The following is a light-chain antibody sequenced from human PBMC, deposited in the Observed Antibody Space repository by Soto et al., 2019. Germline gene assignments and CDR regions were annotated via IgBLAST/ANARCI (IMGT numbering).Light chain of an antibody. CDR3: GSWDSSLSAYV. CDR1: SSNIGAGYD. J-gene: IGLJ1*01. Sequence: QSVLTQPPSVSGAPGQRVTISCTGSSSNIGAGYDVHWYQHLPGTAPKLLIYGNTNRPSGVPDRFSGSKSGTSASLAITGLQAEDEADYYCGSWDSSLSAYVFATGTKLTVL. CDR2: GNT. V-gene: IGLV1-40*01.